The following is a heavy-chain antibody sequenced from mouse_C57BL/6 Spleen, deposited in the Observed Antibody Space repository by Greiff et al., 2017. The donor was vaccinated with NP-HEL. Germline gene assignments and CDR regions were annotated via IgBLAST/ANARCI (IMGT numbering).Heavy chain of an antibody. CDR1: GYTFTSYW. CDR2: IDPSDSYT. Sequence: QVQLQQPGAELVKPGASVKLSCKASGYTFTSYWMQWVKQRPGQGFEWIGEIDPSDSYTNYNQKFKGKATLTVDTSSSTAYMQLSSLTSEDSAVYYCARIVPFAYWGQGTLVTVSA. J-gene: IGHJ3*01. V-gene: IGHV1-50*01. CDR3: ARIVPFAY.